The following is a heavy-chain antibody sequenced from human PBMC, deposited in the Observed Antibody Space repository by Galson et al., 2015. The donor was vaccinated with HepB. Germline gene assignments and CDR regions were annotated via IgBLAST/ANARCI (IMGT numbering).Heavy chain of an antibody. V-gene: IGHV3-21*01. D-gene: IGHD2-21*01. CDR2: ISSGSGYI. Sequence: SLRLSCAASGFTFSSYSMNWVRQAPGKGLEWVSFISSGSGYIFYADSVKGQFTISRDNAKNSLYLQMNSLSVEDTAVYYCARNSISRDGVVDYWGQGTLVTVSS. J-gene: IGHJ4*02. CDR1: GFTFSSYS. CDR3: ARNSISRDGVVDY.